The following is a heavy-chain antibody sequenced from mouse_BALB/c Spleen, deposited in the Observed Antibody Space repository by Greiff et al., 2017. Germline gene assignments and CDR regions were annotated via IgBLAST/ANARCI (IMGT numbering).Heavy chain of an antibody. J-gene: IGHJ4*01. CDR2: ILPGSGST. D-gene: IGHD4-1*01. CDR1: GYTFSSYW. Sequence: QVQLKQSGAELMKPGASVKISCKATGYTFSSYWIEWVKQRPGHGLEWIGEILPGSGSTNYNEKFKGKATFTADTSSNTAYMQLSSLTSEDSAVYYCARQNWAYAMDYWGQGTSVTVSS. V-gene: IGHV1-9*01. CDR3: ARQNWAYAMDY.